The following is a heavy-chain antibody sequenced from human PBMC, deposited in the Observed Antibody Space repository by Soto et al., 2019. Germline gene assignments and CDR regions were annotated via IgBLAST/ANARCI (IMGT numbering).Heavy chain of an antibody. CDR2: IGGSGAGT. CDR1: GFTFSSYA. Sequence: PGGSLRLSCAASGFTFSSYAMSWVRQAPGKGLDWVPAIGGSGAGTYYAVSVKGRFTISRDNSKNTLYLQMNSLRAEDTAVYYCAKASSTIAAAGPPYFDYWGQGTLVTVSS. D-gene: IGHD6-13*01. V-gene: IGHV3-23*01. CDR3: AKASSTIAAAGPPYFDY. J-gene: IGHJ4*02.